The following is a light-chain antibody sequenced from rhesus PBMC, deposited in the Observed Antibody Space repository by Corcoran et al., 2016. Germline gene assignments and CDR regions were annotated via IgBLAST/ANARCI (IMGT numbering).Light chain of an antibody. CDR3: QKYNDWPPT. CDR1: KSVGSS. V-gene: IGKV3S9*01. CDR2: YAS. J-gene: IGKJ4*01. Sequence: ETVMMQSPATLSLSPGERATPSCRASKSVGSSLAWYQQKPGQAPRLLIYYASSRATGNPDRFSGSGSGTEFTLTISSLEPEDVGVYYCQKYNDWPPTFGGGTKVEIK.